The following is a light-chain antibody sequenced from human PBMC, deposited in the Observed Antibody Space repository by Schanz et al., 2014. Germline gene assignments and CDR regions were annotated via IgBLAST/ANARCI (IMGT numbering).Light chain of an antibody. CDR3: SSYEGSNNLL. CDR1: SSNIGAGYD. CDR2: GNS. Sequence: QSVLTQPPSVSGAPGQRVSISCAGNSSNIGAGYDVHWFQQHPGTAPKLLIYGNSDRPSGVPDRFSGSKSGTSASLAITGLQAEDGADYYCSSYEGSNNLLFGGGTKLTVL. J-gene: IGLJ2*01. V-gene: IGLV1-40*01.